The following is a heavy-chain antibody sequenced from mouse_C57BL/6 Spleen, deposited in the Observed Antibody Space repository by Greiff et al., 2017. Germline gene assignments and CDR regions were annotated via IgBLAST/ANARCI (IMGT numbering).Heavy chain of an antibody. D-gene: IGHD2-5*01. CDR1: GYTFTSYW. J-gene: IGHJ4*01. Sequence: QVQLQQPGAELVMPGASVKLSCKASGYTFTSYWMHWVKQRPGQGLEWIGEIDPSDSYTNYNQKFKGKSTLTVDKSSSTAYMQLSSLTSEDSAVYYCARVGYSNYDDYYYAMDYWGQGTSVTVSS. V-gene: IGHV1-69*01. CDR3: ARVGYSNYDDYYYAMDY. CDR2: IDPSDSYT.